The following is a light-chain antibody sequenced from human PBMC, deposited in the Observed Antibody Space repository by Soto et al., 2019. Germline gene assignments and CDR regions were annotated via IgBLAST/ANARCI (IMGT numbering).Light chain of an antibody. CDR1: SSDVGDYNY. Sequence: QSALTQPASVSGSSGQSITISCTGTSSDVGDYNYVSWYQQHPGKAPKLMIYDVSNRPSGVSNRFSGSKSGNTASLTISGLQAEDEADYYCSSYTSAGTYVFGTGTKVTVL. J-gene: IGLJ1*01. CDR2: DVS. CDR3: SSYTSAGTYV. V-gene: IGLV2-14*01.